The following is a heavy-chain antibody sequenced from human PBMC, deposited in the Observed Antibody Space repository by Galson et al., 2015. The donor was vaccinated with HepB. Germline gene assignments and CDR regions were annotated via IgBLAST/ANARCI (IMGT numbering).Heavy chain of an antibody. Sequence: SLRLSCAASGFSLHNYAMHWVRQAPGKGLEWLALISYDGSDKIYADAVMGRFTISRDTSQNTVHLQLNSLRREDTALYYCARGYSYGTGYWGRGTQVTVSS. J-gene: IGHJ4*02. V-gene: IGHV3-30*04. CDR2: ISYDGSDK. D-gene: IGHD5-12*01. CDR3: ARGYSYGTGY. CDR1: GFSLHNYA.